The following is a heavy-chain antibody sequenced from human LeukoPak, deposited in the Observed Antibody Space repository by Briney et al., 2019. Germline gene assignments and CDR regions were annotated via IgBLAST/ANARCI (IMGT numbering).Heavy chain of an antibody. D-gene: IGHD1-14*01. CDR3: AREPSASRGIRFVD. J-gene: IGHJ4*02. V-gene: IGHV4-61*02. CDR1: GGSISRGTCY. CDR2: IYTSGST. Sequence: SETLSLTCTVSGGSISRGTCYWSWIRQPAGKGLEWIGRIYTSGSTNYNPSLKSRVTISIDTSKNQFSLKLTSVTAADTAVYYCAREPSASRGIRFVDWGQGTLVTVSS.